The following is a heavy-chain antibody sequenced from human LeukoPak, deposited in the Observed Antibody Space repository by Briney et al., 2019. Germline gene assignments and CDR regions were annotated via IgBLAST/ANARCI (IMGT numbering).Heavy chain of an antibody. J-gene: IGHJ4*02. Sequence: GGSLRLSCTVSGFTFSDYYMSWVRQAPGKGLEWVSYISSSGSMLHYADSVEGRFTISRDNAKNSLYLQMSSLRVEDTAVYYCTRRPYSNSWYYFDYWGQGTLVTVFS. CDR3: TRRPYSNSWYYFDY. V-gene: IGHV3-11*04. CDR1: GFTFSDYY. D-gene: IGHD6-13*01. CDR2: ISSSGSML.